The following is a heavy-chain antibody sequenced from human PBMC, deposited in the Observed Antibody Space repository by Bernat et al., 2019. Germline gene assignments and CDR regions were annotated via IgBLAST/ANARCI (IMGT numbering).Heavy chain of an antibody. J-gene: IGHJ2*01. CDR2: INPNSGGT. CDR1: GYTFTGYY. D-gene: IGHD3-10*01. Sequence: QVQLVQSGAEVKKPGASVKVSCKASGYTFTGYYMHWVRQAPGQGLEWMGWINPNSGGTNYAQKFQGRVTITADESTSTAYMELSSLRSEDTAVYYCARELRGARDYRVRYFDLWGRGTLVTVSS. CDR3: ARELRGARDYRVRYFDL. V-gene: IGHV1-2*02.